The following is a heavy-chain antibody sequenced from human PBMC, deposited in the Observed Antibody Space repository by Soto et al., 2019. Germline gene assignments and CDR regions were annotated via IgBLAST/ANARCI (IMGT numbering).Heavy chain of an antibody. CDR1: GGSVSSGGYY. CDR2: ISYSGST. CDR3: AGGGGYYYLFDY. J-gene: IGHJ4*02. D-gene: IGHD3-22*01. Sequence: PSETLSLTCSVSGGSVSSGGYYWSWIRQHPGKGLEWIGYISYSGSTSYNPSLKSRLTISVDTSKNQFSLKLNSVTAADTAVYFCAGGGGYYYLFDYWGQGTLVTVSS. V-gene: IGHV4-31*03.